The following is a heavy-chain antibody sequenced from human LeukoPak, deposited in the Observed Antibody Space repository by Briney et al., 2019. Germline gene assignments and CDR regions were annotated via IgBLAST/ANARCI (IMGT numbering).Heavy chain of an antibody. J-gene: IGHJ4*02. V-gene: IGHV3-30*03. D-gene: IGHD4-23*01. CDR3: ATSLRPGGGNSFLLDY. Sequence: SGGSLRLSCAASGFTFSRFGMHWVRQAPGKGLEWVAVISYDGSTKYYADSVKGRFTISRDNSKNTLYLQMNSLTVHDTAVYYCATSLRPGGGNSFLLDYWGQGILVTVSS. CDR1: GFTFSRFG. CDR2: ISYDGSTK.